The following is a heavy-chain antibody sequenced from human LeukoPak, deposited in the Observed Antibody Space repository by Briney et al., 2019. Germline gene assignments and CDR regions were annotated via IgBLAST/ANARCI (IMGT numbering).Heavy chain of an antibody. Sequence: ATVKVSCKASGGTFSSYAISWVRQAPGQGLEWMGRIIPILGIANYAQKFQGRVTITADKSTSTAYMELSSLRSEDTAVYYCARDPDYGGNPGGGDYWGQGTLVTVSS. V-gene: IGHV1-69*04. J-gene: IGHJ4*02. D-gene: IGHD4-23*01. CDR2: IIPILGIA. CDR3: ARDPDYGGNPGGGDY. CDR1: GGTFSSYA.